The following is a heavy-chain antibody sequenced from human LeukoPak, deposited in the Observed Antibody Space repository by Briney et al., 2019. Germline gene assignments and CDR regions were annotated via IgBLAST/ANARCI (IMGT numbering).Heavy chain of an antibody. CDR2: LSHSGSS. V-gene: IGHV4-38-2*02. D-gene: IGHD3-10*01. CDR1: GYSISSGYY. Sequence: SETLSLTCTVSGYSISSGYYWDWIRQPPGKGLEWIGTLSHSGSSYYNQSLKSRVTISVDTSKNQFSLNLSSVTAADTAVYYCARADGYGLVGIWGQGTMVTVSS. CDR3: ARADGYGLVGI. J-gene: IGHJ3*02.